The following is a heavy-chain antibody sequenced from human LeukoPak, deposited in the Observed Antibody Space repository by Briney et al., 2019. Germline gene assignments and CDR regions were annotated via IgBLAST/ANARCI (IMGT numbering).Heavy chain of an antibody. CDR2: SSVDGGTT. D-gene: IGHD6-13*01. CDR1: GFTFDDYA. J-gene: IGHJ4*02. CDR3: AKVYVGSWYAYDH. Sequence: NPGGSLRLSCTASGFTFDDYAMHWVRHAPAKGLEWVSLSSVDGGTTDYADSVKDRFTISRDNRRNSLYLHMNSLRTEDTALYFCAKVYVGSWYAYDHWGQGTLVTVSS. V-gene: IGHV3-43*02.